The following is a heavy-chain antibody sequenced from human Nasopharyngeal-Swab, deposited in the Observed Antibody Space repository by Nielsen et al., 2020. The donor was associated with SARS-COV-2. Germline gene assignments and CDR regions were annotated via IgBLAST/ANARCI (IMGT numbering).Heavy chain of an antibody. CDR1: GFTFSDYY. D-gene: IGHD2-2*01. CDR2: ISSSGSTI. V-gene: IGHV3-11*01. J-gene: IGHJ4*02. CDR3: ARDKGRCSSTSCYVDY. Sequence: LKISCAASGFTFSDYYMSWIRQAPGKGLEWVSYISSSGSTIYYADSVKGRFTISRDNAKNSLYLQMNSLRAEDTAVYYCARDKGRCSSTSCYVDYWGQGTLVTVSS.